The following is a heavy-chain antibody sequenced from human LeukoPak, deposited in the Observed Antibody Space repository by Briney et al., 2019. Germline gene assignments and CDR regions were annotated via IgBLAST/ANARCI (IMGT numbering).Heavy chain of an antibody. CDR1: GFTFSNYA. J-gene: IGHJ4*02. CDR2: ISYDGNYQ. Sequence: GGSLRLSCAVSGFTFSNYALHWARQPPGKGLEWVAVISYDGNYQYYADSVKGRFTVSRDDSQNTLFLQMNDLRPDDTAVYYCARGRGWLEDYWGQGTLVTVSS. D-gene: IGHD5-12*01. V-gene: IGHV3-30-3*01. CDR3: ARGRGWLEDY.